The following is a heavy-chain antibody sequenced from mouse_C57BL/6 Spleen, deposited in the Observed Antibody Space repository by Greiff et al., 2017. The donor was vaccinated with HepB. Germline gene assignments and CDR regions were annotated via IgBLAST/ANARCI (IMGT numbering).Heavy chain of an antibody. CDR2: IDPSDSYT. CDR3: ARSRDGYYDY. J-gene: IGHJ2*01. V-gene: IGHV1-69*01. CDR1: GYTFTSYW. D-gene: IGHD2-3*01. Sequence: VKLMESGAELVMPGASVKLSCKASGYTFTSYWMHWVKQRPGQGLEWIGEIDPSDSYTNYNQKFKGKSTLTVDKSSSTAYMQLSSLTSEDSAVYYCARSRDGYYDYWGQGTTLTVSS.